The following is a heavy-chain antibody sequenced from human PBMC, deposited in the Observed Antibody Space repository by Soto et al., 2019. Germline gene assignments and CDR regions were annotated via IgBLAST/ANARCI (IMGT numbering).Heavy chain of an antibody. CDR1: GFTFSSYA. V-gene: IGHV3-23*01. J-gene: IGHJ4*02. Sequence: GGSLRLSCAASGFTFSSYAMSWVRQAPGKGLEWVSAISGSGGSTYYADSVKGRFTISRDNSKNTLYLQMNSLRAEDTAVYYCAKVQVSGYYYDSSGYGFFDYWGQGTLVTVSS. CDR2: ISGSGGST. D-gene: IGHD3-22*01. CDR3: AKVQVSGYYYDSSGYGFFDY.